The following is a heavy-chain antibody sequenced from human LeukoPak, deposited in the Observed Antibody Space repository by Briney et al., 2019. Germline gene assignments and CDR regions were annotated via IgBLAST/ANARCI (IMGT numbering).Heavy chain of an antibody. CDR2: ISYDGSNK. Sequence: GGSLRLSCAASGFTFSSYGMHWVRQAPGKGLEWVAVISYDGSNKYYADSVKGRFTISRDNSKNTLYLQMNGLRAEDTAVYYCANPPIGYCSTTSCPYFDSWGQGTLVTVSS. J-gene: IGHJ4*02. D-gene: IGHD2-2*01. V-gene: IGHV3-30*18. CDR1: GFTFSSYG. CDR3: ANPPIGYCSTTSCPYFDS.